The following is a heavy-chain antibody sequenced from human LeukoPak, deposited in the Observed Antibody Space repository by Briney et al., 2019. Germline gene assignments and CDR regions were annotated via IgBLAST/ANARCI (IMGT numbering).Heavy chain of an antibody. J-gene: IGHJ3*02. CDR3: ARWRYCSSTSCFDAFDI. CDR2: MNPNSGNT. D-gene: IGHD2-2*01. V-gene: IGHV1-8*01. CDR1: GYTFTGYD. Sequence: ASVKVSCKASGYTFTGYDINWVRQATGQGLEWMGWMNPNSGNTGYAQKFQGRVTMTRNTSISTAYMELSSLRSEDTAVYYCARWRYCSSTSCFDAFDIWGQGTMVTVSS.